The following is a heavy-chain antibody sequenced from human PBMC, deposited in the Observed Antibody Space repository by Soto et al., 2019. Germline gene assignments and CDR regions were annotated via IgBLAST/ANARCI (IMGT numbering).Heavy chain of an antibody. CDR3: ARPAAADYNWFDP. J-gene: IGHJ5*02. D-gene: IGHD6-13*01. Sequence: SVQVSFNASAYTFTSYGISWMRQPPGQGLEWMGWISAYNGNTNYAQNRQGRVTMTTDTSTSTAYMELRSLRSDDTAVYYCARPAAADYNWFDPWGQGTLVTVSS. V-gene: IGHV1-18*04. CDR1: AYTFTSYG. CDR2: ISAYNGNT.